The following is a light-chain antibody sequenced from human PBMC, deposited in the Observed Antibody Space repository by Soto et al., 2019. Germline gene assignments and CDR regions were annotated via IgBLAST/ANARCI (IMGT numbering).Light chain of an antibody. J-gene: IGKJ1*01. CDR2: GAS. CDR1: QSVSNN. Sequence: EIVMTQSPATLSVSPGERATLSCRASQSVSNNLAWYQKKPGQAPRLLIYGASTRPTGIPARFSGSGSGTEFTLTISSLQSEGFAVYYCQQYNNWWTFGQGTKVEIK. CDR3: QQYNNWWT. V-gene: IGKV3-15*01.